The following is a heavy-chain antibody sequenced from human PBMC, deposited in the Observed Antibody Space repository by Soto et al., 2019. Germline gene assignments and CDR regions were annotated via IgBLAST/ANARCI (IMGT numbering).Heavy chain of an antibody. CDR1: GFTVSSKY. Sequence: GGSLRLSCAASGFTVSSKYMSWVRQAPGKGLEWVSLIQSGGPTYYADSVKGRFTISRDTSENTVHLQMDSLRAEDTAVYYCARDDVLCDGGRCYGVPLDVWGKGPTVTVS. CDR3: ARDDVLCDGGRCYGVPLDV. V-gene: IGHV3-66*01. CDR2: IQSGGPT. J-gene: IGHJ6*03. D-gene: IGHD2-15*01.